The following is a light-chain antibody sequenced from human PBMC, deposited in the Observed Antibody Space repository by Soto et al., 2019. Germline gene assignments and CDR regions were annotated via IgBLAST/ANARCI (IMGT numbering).Light chain of an antibody. CDR3: SSYTSSSTLFYV. Sequence: SALTPPSSRSGSPGPSITISRPGNRSDVGGYNYVSWYQQHPGKAPKLMIYDVSNRPSGVSNRFSGSKSGNTASLTISGLQAEDEADYYCSSYTSSSTLFYVFGTGTKVTVL. J-gene: IGLJ1*01. CDR1: RSDVGGYNY. V-gene: IGLV2-14*01. CDR2: DVS.